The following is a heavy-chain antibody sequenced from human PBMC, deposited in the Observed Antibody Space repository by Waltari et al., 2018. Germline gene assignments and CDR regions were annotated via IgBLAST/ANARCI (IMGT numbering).Heavy chain of an antibody. D-gene: IGHD3-3*01. J-gene: IGHJ4*02. CDR1: GFSVSNNY. V-gene: IGHV3-53*04. Sequence: EVQLVESGGGLVQPGGSLRLSCAVSGFSVSNNYMTWVRQTPGKGREWVSVVYRGGGTFHADFVEGRFAIARHESGNTLNLQMDSLRVEDTAIYFCARADFWGGFYFDYWGLGTLVTVSS. CDR3: ARADFWGGFYFDY. CDR2: VYRGGGT.